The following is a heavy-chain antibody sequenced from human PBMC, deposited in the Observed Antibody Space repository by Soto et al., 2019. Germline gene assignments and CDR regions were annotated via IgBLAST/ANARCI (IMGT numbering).Heavy chain of an antibody. CDR1: GFTFSSFA. CDR2: ILGRGNT. V-gene: IGHV3-23*01. Sequence: EVHLLESGGGSVQPGGSLRLSCAASGFTFSSFAMSWVRQAPGKGLEWISGILGRGNTYYAESMKGRFTISRDNSKNMLFLRLSSLGVEDTAVYYCVKDVGPDGYWDIDYWGQGTLVTVSS. CDR3: VKDVGPDGYWDIDY. D-gene: IGHD5-12*01. J-gene: IGHJ4*02.